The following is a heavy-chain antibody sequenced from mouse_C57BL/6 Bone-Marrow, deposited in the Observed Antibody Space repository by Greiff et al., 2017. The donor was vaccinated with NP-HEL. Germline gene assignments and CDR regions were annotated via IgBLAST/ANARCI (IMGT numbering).Heavy chain of an antibody. CDR3: ARGAY. CDR1: GYEFSNYW. J-gene: IGHJ3*01. Sequence: EQSGAELVKPGASVKISCKASGYEFSNYWMNWVKQRPGKGLEWIGQIYPGDGDTNYNGKFKDKATLTADKSSSTAYMQLSRLTSEDSAVYFCARGAYWGQGTLVTVSA. V-gene: IGHV1-80*01. CDR2: IYPGDGDT.